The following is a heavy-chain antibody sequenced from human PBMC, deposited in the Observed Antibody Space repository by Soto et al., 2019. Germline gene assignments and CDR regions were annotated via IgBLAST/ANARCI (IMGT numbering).Heavy chain of an antibody. CDR2: IIPIFGTA. D-gene: IGHD3-10*01. CDR1: GGTFSSYA. V-gene: IGHV1-69*13. Sequence: SVKVSCKASGGTFSSYAISWVRQAPGQGLEWMGGIIPIFGTANYAQKFQGRVTITADESTSTAYMELSSLRSEDTAVYYCARLPLYGSGTSEIEWWFDPWGQGTLVTVSS. J-gene: IGHJ5*02. CDR3: ARLPLYGSGTSEIEWWFDP.